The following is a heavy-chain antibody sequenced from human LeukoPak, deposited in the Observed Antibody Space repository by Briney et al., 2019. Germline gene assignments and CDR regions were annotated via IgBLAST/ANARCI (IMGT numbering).Heavy chain of an antibody. V-gene: IGHV3-48*02. CDR1: GITFSTYI. CDR2: ITGSSTSI. J-gene: IGHJ4*02. Sequence: GGSLRLFYAASGITFSTYIMTCVRQAPGKGLEWVSFITGSSTSIHYADSVKGRFTISRDNAKNSLYLQMNSLRDEDTALYYCARIRSGYYFDNSGPGSLVTVSS. CDR3: ARIRSGYYFDN. D-gene: IGHD3-22*01.